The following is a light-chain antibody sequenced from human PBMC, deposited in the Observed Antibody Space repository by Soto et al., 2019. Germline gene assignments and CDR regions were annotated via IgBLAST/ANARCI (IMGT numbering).Light chain of an antibody. J-gene: IGKJ5*01. CDR3: QQTYNTPIT. CDR2: AAS. Sequence: DIQVTQSPSTLSASVGDRVTITCRASQNISGWLAWYQQKPGKAPNLLIYAASSLQSGVPSRFSGSGSGTDFTLTISSLQPEDFATYYCQQTYNTPITFGQGTRLEIK. V-gene: IGKV1-39*01. CDR1: QNISGW.